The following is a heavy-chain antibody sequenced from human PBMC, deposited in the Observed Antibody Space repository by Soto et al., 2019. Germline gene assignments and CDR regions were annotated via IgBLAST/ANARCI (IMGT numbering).Heavy chain of an antibody. V-gene: IGHV1-18*04. CDR1: GYTFTNNG. CDR3: GRERYESSGPPVY. Sequence: RASVKVSCKASGYTFTNNGISWVRQAPGQGPEWMGWISPHNGNTNYAQSFQGRVTMTTDTSTSTAYMELRSLRYDDTAVYYCGRERYESSGPPVYWGQGTLVTVSS. CDR2: ISPHNGNT. D-gene: IGHD3-22*01. J-gene: IGHJ4*02.